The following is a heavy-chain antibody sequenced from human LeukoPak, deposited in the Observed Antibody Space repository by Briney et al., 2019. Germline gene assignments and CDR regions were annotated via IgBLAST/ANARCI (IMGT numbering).Heavy chain of an antibody. Sequence: SETLSLTCTVSGGSISNYYWSWIRQPPGKGLEWIGHIYYSGTTNYNPSLKSRVTMSIDTSKNQFSLKLRSVTAADTAVYYCARSAYSSGFYYSDFWGQGALVTVSS. CDR3: ARSAYSSGFYYSDF. CDR2: IYYSGTT. CDR1: GGSISNYY. J-gene: IGHJ4*02. V-gene: IGHV4-59*08. D-gene: IGHD3-22*01.